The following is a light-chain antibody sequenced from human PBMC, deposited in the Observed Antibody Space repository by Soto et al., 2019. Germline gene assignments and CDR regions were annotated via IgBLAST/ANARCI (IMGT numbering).Light chain of an antibody. CDR1: SSDVGGYNY. V-gene: IGLV2-14*01. J-gene: IGLJ1*01. CDR3: NLYTTSNTRQIV. Sequence: QSVLTQPASVSGSPGQSITIYFTGTSSDVGGYNYVSWYQQHPGKAPKFMIYDVSNRPSGVSTRFSGSKSGNTASLTISGLQAEDEADYYCNLYTTSNTRQIVFGTGTKLTV. CDR2: DVS.